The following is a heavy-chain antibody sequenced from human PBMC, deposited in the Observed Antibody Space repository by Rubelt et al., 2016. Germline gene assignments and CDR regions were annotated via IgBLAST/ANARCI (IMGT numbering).Heavy chain of an antibody. Sequence: GWIRQPPGKGLEWIGYIYYSGSTNYNPSLKSRVTISVDTSKNQFSLKLSSVTAADTAVYYCARGLGELSFDYWGQGTLVTVSS. CDR2: IYYSGST. D-gene: IGHD3-16*02. J-gene: IGHJ4*02. V-gene: IGHV4-59*01. CDR3: ARGLGELSFDY.